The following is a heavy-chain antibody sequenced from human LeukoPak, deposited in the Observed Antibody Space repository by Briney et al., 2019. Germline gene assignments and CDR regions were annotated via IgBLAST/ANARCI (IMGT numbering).Heavy chain of an antibody. V-gene: IGHV3-15*01. CDR2: IKSKPNGGTT. D-gene: IGHD4-17*01. CDR3: TTVDLYGDYRHLKNYFDY. J-gene: IGHJ4*02. Sequence: GGSLRLSCAASGFTFRNAWMSWVRQAPGKGLEWVGRIKSKPNGGTTDYAAPVKGRFTISRDDSKKMLYLQLNSLETEDTAVYYCTTVDLYGDYRHLKNYFDYWGQGTLVTVSS. CDR1: GFTFRNAW.